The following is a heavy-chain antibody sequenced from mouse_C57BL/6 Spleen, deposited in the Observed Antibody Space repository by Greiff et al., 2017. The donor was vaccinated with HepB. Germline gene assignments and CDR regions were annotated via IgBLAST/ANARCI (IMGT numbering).Heavy chain of an antibody. Sequence: QVQLQQPGTELVKPGASVKLSCKASGYTFTSYWMHWVKQRPGQGLEWIGNIDPSNGGSNYNAKFKSKATLTVDKSSSTAYMQRSSLTSEDSAVYYCARYYYGSSYAMDYWGQGTSVTVSS. D-gene: IGHD1-1*01. V-gene: IGHV1-53*01. J-gene: IGHJ4*01. CDR3: ARYYYGSSYAMDY. CDR1: GYTFTSYW. CDR2: IDPSNGGS.